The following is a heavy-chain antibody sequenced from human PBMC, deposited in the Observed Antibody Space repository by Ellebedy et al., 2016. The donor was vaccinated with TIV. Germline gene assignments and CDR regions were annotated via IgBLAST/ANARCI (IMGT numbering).Heavy chain of an antibody. CDR2: INGDGSHT. J-gene: IGHJ6*02. CDR3: ARDLYYGIDF. Sequence: GESLKISCAASGFTFTSYWMHWVRQAPGKGLVWVSHINGDGSHTIYADSVKGRFPISRDNAKNTLYLQMNSLRADDTAVYYCARDLYYGIDFWGQGTAVTVS. CDR1: GFTFTSYW. V-gene: IGHV3-74*01.